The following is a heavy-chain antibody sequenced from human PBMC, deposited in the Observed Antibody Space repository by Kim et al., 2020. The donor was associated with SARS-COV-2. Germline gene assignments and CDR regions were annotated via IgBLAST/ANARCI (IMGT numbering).Heavy chain of an antibody. Sequence: ASVKVSCKASGYTFTGYYMHWVRQAPGQGLEWMGRINPNSGGTNYAQKFQGRVTMTRDTSISTAYMELSRLRSDDTAVYYCARGTPPWGAMVFGLYYYYYGMDVWGQGTTVTVSS. CDR2: INPNSGGT. J-gene: IGHJ6*02. D-gene: IGHD5-18*01. CDR3: ARGTPPWGAMVFGLYYYYYGMDV. CDR1: GYTFTGYY. V-gene: IGHV1-2*06.